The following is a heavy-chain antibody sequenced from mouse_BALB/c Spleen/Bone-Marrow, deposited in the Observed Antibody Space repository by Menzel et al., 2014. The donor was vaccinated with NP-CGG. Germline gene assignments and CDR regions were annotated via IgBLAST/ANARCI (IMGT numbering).Heavy chain of an antibody. Sequence: EVNVVESGGGLVQPGGSLRLSCTTSGFTFTDYYMSWVRQPPGKALEWLAFIRNKAYGYTTEYSASVRGRFTISRDNSQIILYLQMNARVAEDSATYYCARFPMDYWGQGTSVTVSS. V-gene: IGHV7-3*02. CDR3: ARFPMDY. CDR1: GFTFTDYY. J-gene: IGHJ4*01. CDR2: IRNKAYGYTT.